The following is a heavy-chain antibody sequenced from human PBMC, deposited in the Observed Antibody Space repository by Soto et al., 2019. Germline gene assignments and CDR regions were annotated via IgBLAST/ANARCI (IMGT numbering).Heavy chain of an antibody. Sequence: SVKVSCKASGGTFSSYAISWVRQAPGQGLEWMGGIIPIFGTANYAQKFQGRVTITADESTSTAYMELSSLRSEDTAVYYCARARREIVVVRVISGAFDIWGQGTMVTVSS. CDR1: GGTFSSYA. J-gene: IGHJ3*02. CDR2: IIPIFGTA. D-gene: IGHD3-22*01. CDR3: ARARREIVVVRVISGAFDI. V-gene: IGHV1-69*13.